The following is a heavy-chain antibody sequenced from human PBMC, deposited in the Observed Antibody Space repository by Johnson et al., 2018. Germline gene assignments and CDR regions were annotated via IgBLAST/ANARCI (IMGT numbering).Heavy chain of an antibody. Sequence: EVQLVESGGGLVQPGGSLRLSCEVSGFTFSSYWMSWVRQAPGKGLEWVANIKHDGTEKYYVDSVKGRFTISRDNAKNSLYLQLNSLRTEDTAVAFCARGRAGGRAWDNVLDIWGQGTMGTVSS. J-gene: IGHJ3*02. CDR3: ARGRAGGRAWDNVLDI. CDR2: IKHDGTEK. D-gene: IGHD2-15*01. V-gene: IGHV3-7*01. CDR1: GFTFSSYW.